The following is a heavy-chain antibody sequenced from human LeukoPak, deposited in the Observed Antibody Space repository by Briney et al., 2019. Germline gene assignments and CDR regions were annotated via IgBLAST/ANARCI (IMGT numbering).Heavy chain of an antibody. V-gene: IGHV1-18*01. CDR3: ARETAAATHYYYYYYMDV. J-gene: IGHJ6*03. Sequence: GASVKVSCKASGYTFTSYGISWVRQAPGQGLEWMGWISAYNGNTNYAQKLQGRVTMTTDTSTSTAYMELSSLRSEDTAVYYCARETAAATHYYYYYYMDVWGKGTTVTVSS. CDR2: ISAYNGNT. CDR1: GYTFTSYG. D-gene: IGHD6-13*01.